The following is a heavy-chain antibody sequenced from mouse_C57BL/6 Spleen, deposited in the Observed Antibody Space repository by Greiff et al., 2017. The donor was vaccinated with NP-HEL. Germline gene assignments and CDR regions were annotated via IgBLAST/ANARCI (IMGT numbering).Heavy chain of an antibody. V-gene: IGHV1-82*01. CDR3: ARDGSNLHYYAMDY. CDR2: IYPGDGDT. D-gene: IGHD1-1*01. Sequence: QVQLQQSGPELVKPGASVKISCKASGYAFSSSWMNWVKQRPGTGLEWIGRIYPGDGDTNYNGKFKGKATLTADKSSSTAYMQLSSLTSEDSAVYFCARDGSNLHYYAMDYWGQGTSVTVSS. CDR1: GYAFSSSW. J-gene: IGHJ4*01.